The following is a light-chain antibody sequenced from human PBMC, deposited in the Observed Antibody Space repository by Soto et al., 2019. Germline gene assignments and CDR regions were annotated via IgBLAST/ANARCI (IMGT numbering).Light chain of an antibody. Sequence: QSALTQPASVSGSPGQSITISCTGTSGDVGGYNFVAWFQQHPGKAPKLMIYEVSNRPSGVSNRFSGSKSGNTASLTISGLQAEDEADYYCSSYTSISTVVFGGGTQLTVL. CDR2: EVS. CDR3: SSYTSISTVV. V-gene: IGLV2-14*01. J-gene: IGLJ2*01. CDR1: SGDVGGYNF.